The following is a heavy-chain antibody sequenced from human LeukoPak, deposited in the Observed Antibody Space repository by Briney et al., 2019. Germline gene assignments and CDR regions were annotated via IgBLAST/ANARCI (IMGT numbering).Heavy chain of an antibody. CDR1: GYSFTSYW. V-gene: IGHV5-51*03. CDR2: IYPGDSDT. Sequence: PGESLKISCKGSGYSFTSYWIGWARQMPGKGLGWMGIIYPGDSDTRYSPSFQGQVTTSADKSISTAYLQWSSLKASDTAMYYCARRLRGYYDSSGYYSFDYWGQGTLVTVSS. D-gene: IGHD3-22*01. CDR3: ARRLRGYYDSSGYYSFDY. J-gene: IGHJ4*02.